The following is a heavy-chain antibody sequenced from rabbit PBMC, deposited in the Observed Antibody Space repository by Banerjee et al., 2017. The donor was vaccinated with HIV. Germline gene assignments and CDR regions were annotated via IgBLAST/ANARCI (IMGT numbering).Heavy chain of an antibody. CDR1: GIDFSSYYR. Sequence: QQQLEESGGGLVKPGGTLTLTCKASGIDFSSYYRMCWVRLAPGRGLELIACIYTTSGSTWYASWVNGRFTISSHNAQNTLWLQLNSLTAADTATYFCARVGYTYGDGGDGYSKWGLWGPGTLVTVS. CDR3: ARVGYTYGDGGDGYSKWGL. V-gene: IGHV1S43*01. J-gene: IGHJ6*01. CDR2: IYTTSGST. D-gene: IGHD6-1*01.